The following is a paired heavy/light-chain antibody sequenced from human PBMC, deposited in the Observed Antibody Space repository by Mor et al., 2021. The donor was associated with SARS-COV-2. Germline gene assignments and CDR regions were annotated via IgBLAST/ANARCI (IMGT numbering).Light chain of an antibody. V-gene: IGLV2-8*01. CDR1: SSDVGAYNR. J-gene: IGLJ2*01. Sequence: QSALTQPPSASGSPGQSVTISCTGTSSDVGAYNRVSWYQHHPGKAPKLMIYDVSERPSGVPDRFSGSKSGNTASLTVSGLQSEDEAQYYCCSYAGGHFHVVFGGGTKLTVL. CDR2: DVS. CDR3: CSYAGGHFHVV.
Heavy chain of an antibody. CDR2: ISYSEGT. Sequence: QLQLQESGPGLVKPSETLSLTCTVSGGSITSSPYHWGWIRQPPGKGLEYIGSISYSEGTWFNPSLKSRVTISVDTSRNEVSLTLYSVTAADTAIYSCARTQTTTSGGWDYWGQGTLVTVSS. CDR3: ARTQTTTSGGWDY. J-gene: IGHJ4*02. D-gene: IGHD6-19*01. CDR1: GGSITSSPYH. V-gene: IGHV4-39*01.